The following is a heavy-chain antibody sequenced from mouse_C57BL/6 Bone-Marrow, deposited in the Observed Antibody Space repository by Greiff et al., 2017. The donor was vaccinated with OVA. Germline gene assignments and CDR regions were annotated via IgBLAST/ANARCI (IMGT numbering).Heavy chain of an antibody. CDR1: GYSITSGYY. J-gene: IGHJ4*01. D-gene: IGHD1-1*01. CDR3: ARDRGTTVVPYYYAMDY. V-gene: IGHV3-6*01. CDR2: ISYDGSN. Sequence: EVKLMESGPGLVKPSQSLSLTCSVTGYSITSGYYWNWIRQFPGNKLEWMGYISYDGSNNYNPSLKNRIPITRDTSKNQFFLKLNSVTTEDTATYYCARDRGTTVVPYYYAMDYWGQGTSVTVSS.